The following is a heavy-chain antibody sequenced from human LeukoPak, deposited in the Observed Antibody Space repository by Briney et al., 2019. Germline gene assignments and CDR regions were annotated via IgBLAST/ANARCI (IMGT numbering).Heavy chain of an antibody. CDR2: VYSGGNT. D-gene: IGHD1-26*01. CDR1: GFTVSATY. J-gene: IGHJ4*02. CDR3: ASNGENSGPFLQFDC. V-gene: IGHV3-66*02. Sequence: GGSLRLSCAASGFTVSATYLSWVRQAPGKGLEWVSVVYSGGNTYYTDSVKGRFTISRDNSKNTLYLQMNSLRAEDTAVYYCASNGENSGPFLQFDCWGQGTLVTVSS.